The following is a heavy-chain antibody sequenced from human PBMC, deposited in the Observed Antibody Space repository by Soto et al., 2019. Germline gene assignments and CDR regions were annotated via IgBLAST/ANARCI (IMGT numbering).Heavy chain of an antibody. V-gene: IGHV3-30*18. D-gene: IGHD2-2*03. CDR2: ISYDGSNK. J-gene: IGHJ6*02. CDR3: AKDSGYCSSTSCYRGGYYGMDV. CDR1: GFTFSSYG. Sequence: QVQLVESGGGVVQPGRSLRLSCAASGFTFSSYGMHWVRQAPGKGLEWVAVISYDGSNKYYADSVKGRFTISRDNSKNTLYLQMNSLRAEDTAVYYCAKDSGYCSSTSCYRGGYYGMDVWGQGTTVTVSS.